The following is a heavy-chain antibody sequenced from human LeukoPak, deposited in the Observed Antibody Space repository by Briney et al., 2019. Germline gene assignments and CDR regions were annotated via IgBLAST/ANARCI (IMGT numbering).Heavy chain of an antibody. CDR2: TYYRSKWYN. J-gene: IGHJ5*02. Sequence: SQTLSLTCAISGDGVSSNSAAWNWIRQSPSRGLEWLGRTYYRSKWYNDYAVSVKSRITINPDTSKNQFSLQLNSVTPDDTAVYYCTLGFCNFRNWFDPWGPGTLVTVSS. CDR1: GDGVSSNSAA. D-gene: IGHD1-1*01. CDR3: TLGFCNFRNWFDP. V-gene: IGHV6-1*01.